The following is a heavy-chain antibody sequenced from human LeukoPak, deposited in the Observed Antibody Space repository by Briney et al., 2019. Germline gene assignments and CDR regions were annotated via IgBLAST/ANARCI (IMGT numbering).Heavy chain of an antibody. CDR2: IYSGGSK. Sequence: PGGTLRLSCAASGFTVSSYGMSWVCQAPGKGREGGSVIYSGGSKYYADSVKGRFTISRDNSKHTLYLQMNSLRAEDTAVYYCARTNNYYYYYYMDVWGKGTTVTISS. D-gene: IGHD1/OR15-1a*01. CDR3: ARTNNYYYYYYMDV. CDR1: GFTVSSYG. J-gene: IGHJ6*03. V-gene: IGHV3-66*01.